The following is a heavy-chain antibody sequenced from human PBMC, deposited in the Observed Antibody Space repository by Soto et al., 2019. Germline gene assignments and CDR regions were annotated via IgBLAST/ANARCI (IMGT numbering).Heavy chain of an antibody. D-gene: IGHD6-6*01. J-gene: IGHJ5*02. CDR2: IKQDGSEK. Sequence: GGSLRLSCAASGFTFSSYWMSWVRQAPGKGLEWVANIKQDGSEKYYVDSVKGRFTISRDNAKNSLYLQMNSLRAEDTAVYYCARDSRLYSSSSGWFDPWGQGTLVTVSS. V-gene: IGHV3-7*01. CDR1: GFTFSSYW. CDR3: ARDSRLYSSSSGWFDP.